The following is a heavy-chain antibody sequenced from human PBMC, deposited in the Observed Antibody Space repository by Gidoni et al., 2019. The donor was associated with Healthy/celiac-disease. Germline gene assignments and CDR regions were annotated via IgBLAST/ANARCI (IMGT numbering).Heavy chain of an antibody. CDR3: AKDAAGVAVSDY. D-gene: IGHD6-19*01. Sequence: EVQLLESGGGLVQPGGSLRLSWAASGSPFSSYAMSWVRQAPGKGLEWVSAISGSGGSTYYADSVKGRFTISRDNSKNTLYLQMNSLRAEDTAVYYCAKDAAGVAVSDYWGQGTLVTVSS. CDR2: ISGSGGST. J-gene: IGHJ4*02. V-gene: IGHV3-23*01. CDR1: GSPFSSYA.